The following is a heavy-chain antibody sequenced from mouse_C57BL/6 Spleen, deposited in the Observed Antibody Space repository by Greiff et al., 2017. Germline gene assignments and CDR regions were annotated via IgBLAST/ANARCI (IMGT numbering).Heavy chain of an antibody. Sequence: EVKLVESGGGLVKPGGSLKLSCAASGFTFSSYAMSWVRQTPEKRLEWVATISDGGSYTYYPDNVKGRFTISRDNAKNNLYLQMSHLKSEDTAMYYCARDRAGTVLDYWGQGTTLTVSS. V-gene: IGHV5-4*01. J-gene: IGHJ2*01. CDR3: ARDRAGTVLDY. CDR2: ISDGGSYT. D-gene: IGHD3-3*01. CDR1: GFTFSSYA.